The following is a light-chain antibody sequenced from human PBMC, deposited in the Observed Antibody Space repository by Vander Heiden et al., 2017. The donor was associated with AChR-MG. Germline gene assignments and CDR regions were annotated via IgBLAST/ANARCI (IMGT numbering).Light chain of an antibody. Sequence: QSVLTQPPSASGTPGQRATISCSGSSPNIGSNYVYWYQQLPGPAPNLLIYSNNQRPSGVPDRFSGSKSGTSASLAISGLRSEDEADYYCAAWDDSLSGLYVFGTGTKVTVL. V-gene: IGLV1-47*02. CDR2: SNN. J-gene: IGLJ1*01. CDR1: SPNIGSNY. CDR3: AAWDDSLSGLYV.